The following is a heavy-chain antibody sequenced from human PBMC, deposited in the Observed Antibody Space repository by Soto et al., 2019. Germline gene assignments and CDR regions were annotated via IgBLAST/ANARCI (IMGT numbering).Heavy chain of an antibody. V-gene: IGHV3-21*01. J-gene: IGHJ5*02. Sequence: GFLRLSCAASGFRLRSFTMNWVRQAPGKGLEWVSTISSNSAYIYYTDALRGRFTISRDNAKNSLHLQMKSLRAEDTAVYYCTRDASRDSSARGWFDPWGPGTLVTVSS. CDR2: ISSNSAYI. CDR1: GFRLRSFT. CDR3: TRDASRDSSARGWFDP. D-gene: IGHD6-13*01.